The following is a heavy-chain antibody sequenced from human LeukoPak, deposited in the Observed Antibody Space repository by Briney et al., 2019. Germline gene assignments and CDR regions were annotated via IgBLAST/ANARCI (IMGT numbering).Heavy chain of an antibody. CDR1: GFTFSSYA. J-gene: IGHJ4*02. Sequence: AGSLSLSCAASGFTFSSYAMHWVRQAPGKGLEYVSAISSNGGSTYYANSVKGRFTISRDNSKNTLYLQMGSLRAEDMAVYYCARAGIAVAGTSFDYWGQGTLVTVSS. CDR3: ARAGIAVAGTSFDY. V-gene: IGHV3-64*01. D-gene: IGHD6-19*01. CDR2: ISSNGGST.